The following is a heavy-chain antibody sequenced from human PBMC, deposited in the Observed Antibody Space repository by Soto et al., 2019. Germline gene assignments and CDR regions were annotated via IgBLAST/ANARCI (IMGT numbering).Heavy chain of an antibody. Sequence: TSETLSLTCTVSGGSISSYYWSWLRQPPGRGLEWIGYIYYSGSTNYNPSLKSRVTISLDTSKGQFSLELRSVTAADTAVYYCARGARAYCGGDCYYRFDPWGQGTLVTVSS. D-gene: IGHD2-21*02. CDR2: IYYSGST. J-gene: IGHJ5*02. CDR1: GGSISSYY. CDR3: ARGARAYCGGDCYYRFDP. V-gene: IGHV4-59*01.